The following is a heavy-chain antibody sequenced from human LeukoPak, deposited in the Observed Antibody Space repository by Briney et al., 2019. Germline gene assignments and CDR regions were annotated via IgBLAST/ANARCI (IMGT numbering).Heavy chain of an antibody. Sequence: SETLSLTCTVSGGSISSYYWSWIRQPPGKGLEWIGYIYYSGSTNYNPSPKSRVTISVDTSKNQFSLKLSSVTAADTAVYYCAASLSRAWFDPWGQGTLVTVSS. J-gene: IGHJ5*02. CDR3: AASLSRAWFDP. CDR2: IYYSGST. D-gene: IGHD2/OR15-2a*01. V-gene: IGHV4-59*01. CDR1: GGSISSYY.